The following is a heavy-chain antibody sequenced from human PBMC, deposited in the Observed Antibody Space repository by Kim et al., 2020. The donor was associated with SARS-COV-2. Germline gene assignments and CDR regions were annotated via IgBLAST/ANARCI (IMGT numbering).Heavy chain of an antibody. CDR1: GGSVSSGGYY. CDR3: ARFTPLGRHVDY. CDR2: MYYSGTT. V-gene: IGHV4-31*03. J-gene: IGHJ4*02. Sequence: SETLSLTCSVSGGSVSSGGYYWTWIRQHPGKGLEWIGYMYYSGTTYYNPTLKSRVTISVDTSNNQFSLNLNSATAAATSFYYCARFTPLGRHVDYWAQGT. D-gene: IGHD7-27*01.